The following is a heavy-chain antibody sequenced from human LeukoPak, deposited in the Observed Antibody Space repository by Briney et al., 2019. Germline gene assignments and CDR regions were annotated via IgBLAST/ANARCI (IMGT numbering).Heavy chain of an antibody. CDR3: ARALRRVENADSRPLDYFDS. Sequence: GESLKISCQASDFSCTSYSIAWVRQMPGKGLEWMGIIYPGDSDTRYSPSFQGQVTISADKSNSTTYIQWTNLQASENAMYYCARALRRVENADSRPLDYFDSWGQGTVVTVSS. J-gene: IGHJ4*02. V-gene: IGHV5-51*01. CDR1: DFSCTSYS. CDR2: IYPGDSDT. D-gene: IGHD3-22*01.